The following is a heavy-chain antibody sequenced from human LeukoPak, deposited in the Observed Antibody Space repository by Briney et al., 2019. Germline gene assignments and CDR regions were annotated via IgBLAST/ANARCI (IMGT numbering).Heavy chain of an antibody. J-gene: IGHJ3*02. Sequence: SKTLSLTCTVSGGSISSYYWSWIRQPAGKELEWIGRIYTSGSTNYNPSLKSRVTMSVGTSKNQFSLKLSSVTAAGTAVYYCAREAWWRAFDIWGQGTMVTVSS. CDR1: GGSISSYY. V-gene: IGHV4-4*07. CDR3: AREAWWRAFDI. D-gene: IGHD2-15*01. CDR2: IYTSGST.